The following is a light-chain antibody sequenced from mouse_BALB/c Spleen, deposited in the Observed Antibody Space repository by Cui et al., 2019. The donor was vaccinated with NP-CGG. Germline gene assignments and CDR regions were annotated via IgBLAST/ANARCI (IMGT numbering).Light chain of an antibody. Sequence: VAVTQESALTTSPSETVTLTCRSSTGAVTTSNYANWVQEKPDHLFTGLIGGTNNRAPGVPARFSGSLIGDKAALTITGAQTEDEAIYFCALWYSNHWVFGGGTKLTVL. V-gene: IGLV1*01. CDR1: TGAVTTSNY. CDR2: GTN. J-gene: IGLJ1*01. CDR3: ALWYSNHWV.